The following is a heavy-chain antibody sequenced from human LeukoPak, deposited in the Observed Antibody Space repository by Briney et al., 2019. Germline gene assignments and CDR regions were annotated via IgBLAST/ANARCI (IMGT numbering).Heavy chain of an antibody. J-gene: IGHJ4*02. CDR2: IYYSGST. CDR3: ARHDHKIFDY. V-gene: IGHV4-39*01. Sequence: PSETLSLTCTVSGGSISSSSYYWGWIRQPSGKGLEWIASIYYSGSTYYNPSLKSRVTISVDTSKNQFSLKVSSVTAADIAVFYCARHDHKIFDYWGQGTLVTVSS. CDR1: GGSISSSSYY.